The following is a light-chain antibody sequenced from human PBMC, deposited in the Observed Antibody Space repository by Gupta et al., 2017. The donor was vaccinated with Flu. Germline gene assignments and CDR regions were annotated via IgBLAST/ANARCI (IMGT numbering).Light chain of an antibody. V-gene: IGLV1-40*01. CDR2: ANS. CDR1: NSNIGTGYD. J-gene: IGLJ1*01. CDR3: QSFDTSLNGYV. Sequence: QSVLTQPPSVSGAPGQRVTISCTGSNSNIGTGYDVHWYQQLPGTAPKLLIYANSNRPSGVPDRSSGSKSGTSASLAITGLQADDEADYYCQSFDTSLNGYVFGTGTKVTVL.